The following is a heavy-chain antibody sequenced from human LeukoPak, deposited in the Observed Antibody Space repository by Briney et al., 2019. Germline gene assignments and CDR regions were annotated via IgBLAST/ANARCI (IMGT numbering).Heavy chain of an antibody. CDR1: GYTFTSYY. CDR2: INPSGGST. Sequence: ASVKVSCKASGYTFTSYYMHWVRQAPGQGLEWMGIINPSGGSTSYAQKFQGRVTMTRDTSTSTVYMELSSLRSEDTAVYYCARVVSEGDYGDHFDYWGQGTLVTVS. D-gene: IGHD4-17*01. CDR3: ARVVSEGDYGDHFDY. J-gene: IGHJ4*02. V-gene: IGHV1-46*01.